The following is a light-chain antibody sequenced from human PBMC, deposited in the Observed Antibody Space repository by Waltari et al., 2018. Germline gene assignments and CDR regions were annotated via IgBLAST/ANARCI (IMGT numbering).Light chain of an antibody. CDR3: ATWDDSLSGFYV. CDR2: GNN. V-gene: IGLV1-44*01. Sequence: QSVLTQPPSASGTPGQRVTISCSGSSSNIGGNPVNWYQQRPGRAPKLLIYGNNQRPSGVPDRFSGSKSGTSASLVISGLQSEDEADYYCATWDDSLSGFYVFGAGTRVTVL. CDR1: SSNIGGNP. J-gene: IGLJ1*01.